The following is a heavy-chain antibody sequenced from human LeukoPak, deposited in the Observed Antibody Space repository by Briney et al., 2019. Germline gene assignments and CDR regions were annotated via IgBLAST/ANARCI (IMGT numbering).Heavy chain of an antibody. D-gene: IGHD6-25*01. CDR2: IYTSGST. CDR3: ARVGAADAFDI. V-gene: IGHV4-61*02. Sequence: SETLSLTCTVSGGSISSGSYYWSWIRQPAGKGLEWIGRIYTSGSTNYNPSLKSRVTISVDTSKNQFSLRLSSVTAADTAVYYCARVGAADAFDIWGQGTMVTVSS. CDR1: GGSISSGSYY. J-gene: IGHJ3*02.